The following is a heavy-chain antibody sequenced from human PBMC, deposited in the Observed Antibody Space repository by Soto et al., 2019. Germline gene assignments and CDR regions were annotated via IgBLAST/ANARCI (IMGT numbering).Heavy chain of an antibody. CDR2: IVVGSGNT. V-gene: IGHV1-58*01. Sequence: SVKVSCKASGFTFTSSAVQWVRQARGQRLEWIGWIVVGSGNTNYAQKFQERVTITRDMSTSTAYMELSSLRSEDTAVYYCAADSFPAYYDFWSGYGYWGQGTLVTVS. D-gene: IGHD3-3*01. CDR1: GFTFTSSA. CDR3: AADSFPAYYDFWSGYGY. J-gene: IGHJ4*02.